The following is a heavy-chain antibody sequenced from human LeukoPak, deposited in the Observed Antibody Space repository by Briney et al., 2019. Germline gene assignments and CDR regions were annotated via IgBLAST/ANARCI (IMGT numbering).Heavy chain of an antibody. Sequence: GGSLRLSCAASGFTFSSYGMHWVRQAPGKGLEWVAVISYDGSNKYYADSVKGRFTISRDNSKNTLYLQMNSLRAEDTAVYYCAKGYDSSGYLHDYWGQGTLVPVSS. CDR3: AKGYDSSGYLHDY. V-gene: IGHV3-30*18. CDR2: ISYDGSNK. J-gene: IGHJ4*02. D-gene: IGHD3-22*01. CDR1: GFTFSSYG.